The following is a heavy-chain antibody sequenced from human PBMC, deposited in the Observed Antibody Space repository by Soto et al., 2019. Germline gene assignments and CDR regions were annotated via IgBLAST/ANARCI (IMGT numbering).Heavy chain of an antibody. Sequence: SVKVSRKASGCSFSSYAISWVRQAPGQGLEWMGGIIPIFGTANYAQKFQGRVTITADESTSTAYMELSSLRSEDTAVYYCVSTSLTSPDYWGQGTLVTVSS. J-gene: IGHJ4*02. CDR1: GCSFSSYA. V-gene: IGHV1-69*13. CDR2: IIPIFGTA. CDR3: VSTSLTSPDY. D-gene: IGHD2-2*01.